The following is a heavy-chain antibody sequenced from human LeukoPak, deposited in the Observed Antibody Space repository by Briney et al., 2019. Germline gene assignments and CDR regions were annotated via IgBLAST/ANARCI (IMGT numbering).Heavy chain of an antibody. Sequence: PSETPSLTCTVSGGSFSGSIYYWGWIRQPPGKGLEWIGSVYYSGNTHYNPSLKSRVTMSVDTSKYQFSLNLNSVTGADGDVYFCARHGSGSYYNFFDYWGQGGLVTVSS. CDR2: VYYSGNT. D-gene: IGHD1-26*01. J-gene: IGHJ4*02. V-gene: IGHV4-39*01. CDR3: ARHGSGSYYNFFDY. CDR1: GGSFSGSIYY.